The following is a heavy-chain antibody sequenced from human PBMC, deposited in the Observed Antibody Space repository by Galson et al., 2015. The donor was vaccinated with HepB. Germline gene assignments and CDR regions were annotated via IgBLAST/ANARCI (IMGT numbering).Heavy chain of an antibody. CDR1: GYSFTSYW. J-gene: IGHJ6*02. CDR3: ASPQEWRVPPANHYYGMDV. V-gene: IGHV5-10-1*01. D-gene: IGHD2-2*01. CDR2: IDPSDSYS. Sequence: QSGAEVKKPGESLRISCKGSGYSFTSYWISWVRQMPGKGLEWMGRIDPSDSYSNYSPSFQGHVTISADKSISTAYLQWSSLKASDTAMYYCASPQEWRVPPANHYYGMDVWGQGTTVTVSS.